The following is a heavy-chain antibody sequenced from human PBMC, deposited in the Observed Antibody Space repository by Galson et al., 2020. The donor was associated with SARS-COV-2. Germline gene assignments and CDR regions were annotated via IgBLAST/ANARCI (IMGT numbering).Heavy chain of an antibody. CDR3: AREGTNFDSWSGYLNWFDT. D-gene: IGHD3-3*01. V-gene: IGHV4-39*07. CDR1: DPSITSSSYY. Sequence: SETLSLTCSVSDPSITSSSYYWGWIRQAPGKGLEWIGNIYYNGNTYYNPSLKSRVTISIDTSKKQFSLKLTSVTAADTAVYFCAREGTNFDSWSGYLNWFDTWGQGTRVTVSS. CDR2: IYYNGNT. J-gene: IGHJ5*02.